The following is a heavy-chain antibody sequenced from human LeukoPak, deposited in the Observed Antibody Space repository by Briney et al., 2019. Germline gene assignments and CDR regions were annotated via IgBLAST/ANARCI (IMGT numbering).Heavy chain of an antibody. D-gene: IGHD1-26*01. CDR2: INANGVNT. CDR3: ANRGSLKPPDY. Sequence: TGGSLRLSCTASGFAFNFYAMTWVRQAPGKGLQWVSTINANGVNTYYADSVRGRFTISRDNSKNTLYLQMNSLRAEDTAVYYCANRGSLKPPDYWGQGTLVTVSS. V-gene: IGHV3-23*01. J-gene: IGHJ4*02. CDR1: GFAFNFYA.